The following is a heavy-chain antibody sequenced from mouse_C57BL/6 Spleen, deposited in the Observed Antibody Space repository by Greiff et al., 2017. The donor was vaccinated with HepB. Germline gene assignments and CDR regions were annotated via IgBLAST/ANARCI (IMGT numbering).Heavy chain of an antibody. Sequence: VKLMESGPGLVQPSQSLSITCTVSGFSLTSYGVHWVRQSPGKGLEWLGVIWSGGSTDYNAAFISRLSISKDNSKSQVFFKMNSLQADDTAIYYCARNPTVVATYYFDYWGQGTTLTVSS. V-gene: IGHV2-2*01. CDR3: ARNPTVVATYYFDY. CDR1: GFSLTSYG. CDR2: IWSGGST. D-gene: IGHD1-1*01. J-gene: IGHJ2*01.